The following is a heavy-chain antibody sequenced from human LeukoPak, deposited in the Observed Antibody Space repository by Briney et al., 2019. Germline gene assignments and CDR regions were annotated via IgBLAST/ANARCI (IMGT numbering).Heavy chain of an antibody. CDR1: GFTFSNAW. V-gene: IGHV3-15*01. CDR2: IKSKTDGGTT. CDR3: ARAYSNYVRAYYYYMDV. J-gene: IGHJ6*03. D-gene: IGHD4-11*01. Sequence: GGSLRLSCAASGFTFSNAWMSWVRQAPGKGLEWIGRIKSKTDGGTTNYTAPVKGRFTISRDDSKNTLYLQMNSLKTEDTAVYYCARAYSNYVRAYYYYMDVWGKGTTVTVSS.